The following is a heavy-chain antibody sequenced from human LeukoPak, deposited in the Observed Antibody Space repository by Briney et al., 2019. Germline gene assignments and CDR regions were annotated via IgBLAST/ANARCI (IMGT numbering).Heavy chain of an antibody. V-gene: IGHV4-34*01. J-gene: IGHJ4*02. D-gene: IGHD6-19*01. CDR3: ARGVRIAVAAPHLNY. Sequence: KPSETLSLTCAVYGGSFSGYYWSWIRQPPGKGLEWIGEINHSGSTNYNPSLKSRVTISVDTSKNQFSLKLSSVTAADTAVYFCARGVRIAVAAPHLNYWGQGTLVTVSS. CDR1: GGSFSGYY. CDR2: INHSGST.